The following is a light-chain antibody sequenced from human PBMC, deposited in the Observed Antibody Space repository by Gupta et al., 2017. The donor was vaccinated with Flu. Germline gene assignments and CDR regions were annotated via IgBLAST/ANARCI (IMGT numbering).Light chain of an antibody. J-gene: IGLJ2*01. CDR1: SGHSSNA. CDR2: VNSDGSH. V-gene: IGLV4-69*01. CDR3: QTWGTGIQI. Sequence: QIVLTHSPSASASLAASVKLTCTLNSGHSSNAIAWHQQQPEKGPRYLMKVNSDGSHAMGDGLPARFSGSSSGAARHLTISSPQAEDDDDYYCQTWGTGIQIFGGGTKLTVL.